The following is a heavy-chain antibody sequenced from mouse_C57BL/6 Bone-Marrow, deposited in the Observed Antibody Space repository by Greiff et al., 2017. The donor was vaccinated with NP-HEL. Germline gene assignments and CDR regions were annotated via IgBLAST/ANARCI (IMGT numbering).Heavy chain of an antibody. CDR1: GFTFSDFY. CDR2: SRNKANDYTT. V-gene: IGHV7-1*01. J-gene: IGHJ1*03. CDR3: ARDNWDWYFDV. Sequence: EVKVVESGGGLVQSGRSLRLSCATSGFTFSDFYMEWVRQAPGKGLEWIAASRNKANDYTTEYSASVKGRFIVSRDTSQSILYLQMNALRAEDTAIYYCARDNWDWYFDVWCTGTTVTVSS. D-gene: IGHD4-1*01.